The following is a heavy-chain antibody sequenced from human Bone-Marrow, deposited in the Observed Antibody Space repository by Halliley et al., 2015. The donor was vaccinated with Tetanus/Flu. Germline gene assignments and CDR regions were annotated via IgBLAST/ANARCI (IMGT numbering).Heavy chain of an antibody. V-gene: IGHV4-4*02. CDR1: GGSITSSNW. D-gene: IGHD3-22*01. CDR3: AQDSYYYDSSGFLLDY. Sequence: GLVKPSGTLSLTCAVSGGSITSSNWYSWVRQPPGKGLEWIGEISHIGSTNYNPSLKSRVTILIDKSKNQFSLKLSSVTAADTAVYYCAQDSYYYDSSGFLLDYWGQGTLVTVSS. CDR2: ISHIGST. J-gene: IGHJ4*02.